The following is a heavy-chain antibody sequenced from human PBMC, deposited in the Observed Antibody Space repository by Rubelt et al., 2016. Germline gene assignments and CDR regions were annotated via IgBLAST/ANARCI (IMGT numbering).Heavy chain of an antibody. D-gene: IGHD1-1*01. CDR1: GYTFTNFH. CDR3: ARELDRTNYFDY. J-gene: IGHJ4*02. Sequence: QVQLVQSGAEVKKPGASVKVSCKASGYTFTNFHVHWVRQAPGQGLEWVGIISPSNGNTHFAQSFRGRVTLTRDTSTSTVYMELTSLTSEDTAAYYWARELDRTNYFDYWGQGTRVTVST. V-gene: IGHV1-46*01. CDR2: ISPSNGNT.